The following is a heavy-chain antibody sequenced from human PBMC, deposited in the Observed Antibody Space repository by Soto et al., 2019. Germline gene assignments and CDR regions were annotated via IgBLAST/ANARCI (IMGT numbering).Heavy chain of an antibody. CDR2: ISYDGSNK. J-gene: IGHJ1*01. V-gene: IGHV3-30-3*01. CDR3: ACRFHH. CDR1: GFTFSSYA. Sequence: QVQLVESGGGVVQPGRSLRLSCAASGFTFSSYAMHWVRQAPGKGLEWVAVISYDGSNKYYADSVKGRFTISRDNSKNTLYLQMNSLRAEDTAVYYCACRFHHWGQGTLVTVSS.